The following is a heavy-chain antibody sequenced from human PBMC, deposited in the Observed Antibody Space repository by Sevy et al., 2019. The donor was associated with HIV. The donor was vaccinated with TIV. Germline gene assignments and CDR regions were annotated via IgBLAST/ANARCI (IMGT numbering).Heavy chain of an antibody. Sequence: GGSLRLSCAASGFTFSSYEMNWVRQAPGKGLEWVSYISGSGSTIYYADSVKGRFTISRDNAKNSLYLQMNSLRAEDTAVYYCARDTTHYYDPYYFDYWGQGTLVTVSS. CDR3: ARDTTHYYDPYYFDY. CDR2: ISGSGSTI. V-gene: IGHV3-48*03. D-gene: IGHD3-22*01. CDR1: GFTFSSYE. J-gene: IGHJ4*02.